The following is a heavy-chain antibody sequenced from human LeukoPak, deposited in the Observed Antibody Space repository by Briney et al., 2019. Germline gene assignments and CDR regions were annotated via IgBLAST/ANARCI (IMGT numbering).Heavy chain of an antibody. CDR2: ISGSGGST. J-gene: IGHJ3*02. CDR1: GFTFSIYV. D-gene: IGHD4-17*01. V-gene: IGHV3-23*01. CDR3: AKDPNGDYIGTFDI. Sequence: GGSLRLSCAASGFTFSIYVMSWVRQAPGKGLEWVSSISGSGGSTQYAASVQGRFTISRDNSKNTLYLQMNSLRAEDTAVYYCAKDPNGDYIGTFDIWGQGTMVTVSS.